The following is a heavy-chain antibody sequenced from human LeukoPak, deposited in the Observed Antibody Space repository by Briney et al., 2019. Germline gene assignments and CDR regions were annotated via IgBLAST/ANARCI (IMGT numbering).Heavy chain of an antibody. D-gene: IGHD3-10*01. CDR2: IYYSGST. J-gene: IGHJ6*03. V-gene: IGHV4-39*01. Sequence: KPSETLSLTCAVSGGSISSSSYYWGWIRQPPGKGLEWIGSIYYSGSTYYNPSLKSRSTISVDTSMNQFSLKLSSVTAADTAVYYCARLPRITMVRGVYYYYYYMDVWGKGTTVTVS. CDR3: ARLPRITMVRGVYYYYYYMDV. CDR1: GGSISSSSYY.